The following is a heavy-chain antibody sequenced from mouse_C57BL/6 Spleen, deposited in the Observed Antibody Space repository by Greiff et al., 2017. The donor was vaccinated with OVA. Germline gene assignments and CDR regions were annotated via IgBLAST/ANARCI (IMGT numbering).Heavy chain of an antibody. CDR3: ARRELDYDYDGAWFAY. D-gene: IGHD2-4*01. Sequence: EVQLQQSGPELVKPGASVKIPCKASGYTFTDYNMDWVKQSHGKSLEWIGDINPNNGGTIYNQKFKGKATSTVDKSSSTAYMELRSLTSEDTAVYYCARRELDYDYDGAWFAYWGQGTLVTVSA. V-gene: IGHV1-18*01. CDR1: GYTFTDYN. J-gene: IGHJ3*01. CDR2: INPNNGGT.